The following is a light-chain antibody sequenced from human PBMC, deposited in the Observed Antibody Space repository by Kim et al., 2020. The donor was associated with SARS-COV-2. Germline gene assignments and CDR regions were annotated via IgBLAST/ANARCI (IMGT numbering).Light chain of an antibody. CDR2: DNY. CDR3: GTWDSSVSVFV. Sequence: QSVLTQPPSVSAAPGQKVTISCSGSSSNIGNNYVSWYQQLPGTAPKLLIYDNYDRPSGIPDRFSGSKSGTSATLGISGLQTGDEADYYCGTWDSSVSVFVFGTGTKVTVL. J-gene: IGLJ1*01. V-gene: IGLV1-51*01. CDR1: SSNIGNNY.